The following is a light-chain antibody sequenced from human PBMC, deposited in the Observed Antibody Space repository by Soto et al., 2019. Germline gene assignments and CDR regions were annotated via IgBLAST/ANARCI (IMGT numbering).Light chain of an antibody. CDR1: QSVSRT. Sequence: EILMTQSPATLSVSPGERATLSCRASQSVSRTLAWYQQKPGQAPSLLIYGASTRATGIPARFSGSGSGTEYTLTISSLQSEDFGVYYCQQYTDRPPITFGQGTRLEI. CDR3: QQYTDRPPIT. CDR2: GAS. V-gene: IGKV3-15*01. J-gene: IGKJ5*01.